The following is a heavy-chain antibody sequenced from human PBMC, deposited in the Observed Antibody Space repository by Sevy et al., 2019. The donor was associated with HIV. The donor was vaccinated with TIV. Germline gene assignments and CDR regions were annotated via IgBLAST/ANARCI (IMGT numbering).Heavy chain of an antibody. D-gene: IGHD2-2*01. V-gene: IGHV3-30*18. CDR1: GYIFSSYG. CDR2: LSYDERNK. CDR3: AKDRDVLLVPSTMRDEYPGYGMDV. J-gene: IGHJ6*02. Sequence: GGSLRLSCAASGYIFSSYGIHWARQAPGKGLEWVAFLSYDERNKYYADSVKGRFTISGDSSKNTFYLQMNNLRADDTAVYYCAKDRDVLLVPSTMRDEYPGYGMDVWGQGTTVTVS.